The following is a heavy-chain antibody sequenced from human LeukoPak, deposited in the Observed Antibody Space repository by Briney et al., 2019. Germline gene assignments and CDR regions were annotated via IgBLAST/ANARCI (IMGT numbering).Heavy chain of an antibody. CDR3: ARDPGYYDSSGYYSHLFDY. J-gene: IGHJ4*02. Sequence: PSETLSLTCTVSGGSISSGGYYWSWIRQHPGKGLEWIGYIYYSGSTYYNPSLKSRVTISVDTSKNQFSLKLSSVTAADTAVYYCARDPGYYDSSGYYSHLFDYWGQGTLVTVSS. V-gene: IGHV4-31*03. D-gene: IGHD3-22*01. CDR1: GGSISSGGYY. CDR2: IYYSGST.